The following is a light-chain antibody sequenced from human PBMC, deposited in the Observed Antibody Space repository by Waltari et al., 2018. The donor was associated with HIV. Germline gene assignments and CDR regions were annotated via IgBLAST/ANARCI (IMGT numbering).Light chain of an antibody. CDR3: HRYSDYLGS. V-gene: IGKV1-5*03. J-gene: IGKJ1*01. CDR1: QNVGAW. CDR2: KVT. Sequence: DIHMSQSPPTLTASIGDRVNITCRASQNVGAWLAWYQQKPGEAPNLLIYKVTNVEGGVPSRFSGSASGTDFTLTIDSLHPDDFATYYCHRYSDYLGSFGQGTKVEVK.